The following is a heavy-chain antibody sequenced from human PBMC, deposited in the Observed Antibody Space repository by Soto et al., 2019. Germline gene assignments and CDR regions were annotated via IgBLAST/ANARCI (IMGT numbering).Heavy chain of an antibody. V-gene: IGHV4-39*01. D-gene: IGHD6-19*01. CDR2: IYYSGST. Sequence: QLQLQESGPGLVQPSETLSLTCSVSGGSIHSSSYFWGWVRQPPGKGREWIGSIYYSGSTYYNPSIKSRVTISVSTSQTQFSLKLSAVPAADTAVFYCARHYSSGSRNWFEPWGQGALVTVSS. CDR3: ARHYSSGSRNWFEP. J-gene: IGHJ5*02. CDR1: GGSIHSSSYF.